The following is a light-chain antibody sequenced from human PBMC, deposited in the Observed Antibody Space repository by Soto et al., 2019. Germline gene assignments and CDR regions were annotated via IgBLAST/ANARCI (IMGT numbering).Light chain of an antibody. V-gene: IGKV3-20*01. J-gene: IGKJ2*01. CDR1: QTIFNSY. CDR2: GAS. CDR3: QQYGSSYT. Sequence: ENVLTQSPGTLPLSPGDTATLSCRASQTIFNSYLAWYQQKPGQAPMLLIYGASSRATGIPDRFSGGGSGTDFTLTITRLEPEDFAVYYCQQYGSSYTFGQGTKLEMK.